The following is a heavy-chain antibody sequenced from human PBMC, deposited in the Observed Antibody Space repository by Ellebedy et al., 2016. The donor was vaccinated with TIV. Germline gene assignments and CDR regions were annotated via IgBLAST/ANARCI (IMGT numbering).Heavy chain of an antibody. CDR2: ISHTGSRT. CDR1: GFTFNNYA. CDR3: AKGRGGSSDSSAPRYYFDY. D-gene: IGHD6-19*01. J-gene: IGHJ4*02. V-gene: IGHV3-23*01. Sequence: PGGSLRLSCAASGFTFNNYAMSWVRQVPGKGLEWVSTISHTGSRTNYANSVEGRFIISRDNSKRTLYLQMNSLRAEDTAVYYCAKGRGGSSDSSAPRYYFDYWGLGTLVTVSS.